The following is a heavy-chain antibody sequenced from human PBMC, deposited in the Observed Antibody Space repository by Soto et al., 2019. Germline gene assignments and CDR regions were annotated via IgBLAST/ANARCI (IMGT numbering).Heavy chain of an antibody. V-gene: IGHV3-30*18. CDR1: GFIFSSYG. J-gene: IGHJ6*02. D-gene: IGHD5-18*01. CDR2: ISYDGTDK. Sequence: ESGGGVVQPGGSLRLSCAASGFIFSSYGIHWVRQAPGKGLEWVALISYDGTDKYYADSVKGRFTISRDNSKNTLYLQMSSLGPEDTAVYYCVKERYAQLWLEDYGMDVWGQGTTVTV. CDR3: VKERYAQLWLEDYGMDV.